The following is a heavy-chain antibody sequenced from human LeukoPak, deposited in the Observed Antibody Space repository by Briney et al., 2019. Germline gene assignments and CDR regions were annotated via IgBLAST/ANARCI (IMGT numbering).Heavy chain of an antibody. CDR2: ISSSSYI. V-gene: IGHV3-21*01. CDR3: ARDKWELLPFDY. J-gene: IGHJ4*02. D-gene: IGHD1-26*01. CDR1: GFTFSSYS. Sequence: GGSLRLSCAASGFTFSSYSMNWVRQAPGKGLEWVSSISSSSYIYYADSVKGRSTISRDNAKNSLYLQMNSLRAEDTAVYYCARDKWELLPFDYWGQGTLVTVSS.